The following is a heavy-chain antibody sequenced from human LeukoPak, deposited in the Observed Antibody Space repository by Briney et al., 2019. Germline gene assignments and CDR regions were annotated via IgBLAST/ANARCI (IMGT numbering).Heavy chain of an antibody. Sequence: GGSLSLSCTASGFTFGDYAMSWFRQAPGKGLEWVGFIRSKAYGGTTEYAAFVKGRFTISRDDSKSIAYLQMNSLKTEDTAVYYCTRGRDYGDYALAWFDPWGQGTLVTVSS. CDR1: GFTFGDYA. D-gene: IGHD4-17*01. CDR3: TRGRDYGDYALAWFDP. CDR2: IRSKAYGGTT. J-gene: IGHJ5*02. V-gene: IGHV3-49*03.